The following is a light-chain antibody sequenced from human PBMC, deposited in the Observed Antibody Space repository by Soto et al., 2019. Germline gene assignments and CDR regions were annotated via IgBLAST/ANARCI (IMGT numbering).Light chain of an antibody. CDR2: EAS. CDR1: STDFVSYNR. V-gene: IGLV2-18*01. J-gene: IGLJ1*01. CDR3: HTWGTGIEV. Sequence: QSALTQPPSVSGSPGQSVTISCTGTSTDFVSYNRVSWYQQPPGTAPKLIIYEASNRPSGVPDRFSGSKSGNTASLTISGLQAADEADYFCHTWGTGIEVFGTGTKLTVL.